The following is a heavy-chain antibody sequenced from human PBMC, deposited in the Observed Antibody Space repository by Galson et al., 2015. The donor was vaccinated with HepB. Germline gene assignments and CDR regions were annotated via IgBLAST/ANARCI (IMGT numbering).Heavy chain of an antibody. D-gene: IGHD3-10*01. CDR2: ISGSGGST. Sequence: SLRLSCAASGFTFSSYAMSWVRQAPGKGLEWVSAISGSGGSTYYADSVKGRFTISRDNSKNTLYLQMNSLRAEDTAVYYCAKDRWGFRELLPTFDYWGQGTLATVSS. CDR3: AKDRWGFRELLPTFDY. V-gene: IGHV3-23*01. CDR1: GFTFSSYA. J-gene: IGHJ4*02.